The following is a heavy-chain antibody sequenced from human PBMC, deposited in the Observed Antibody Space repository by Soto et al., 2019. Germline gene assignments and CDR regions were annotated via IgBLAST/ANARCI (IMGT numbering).Heavy chain of an antibody. CDR3: ARDVRLMGYFDY. J-gene: IGHJ4*02. D-gene: IGHD2-8*01. CDR2: ISAYNGNT. CDR1: GYTFTSYG. Sequence: ASVKVSCKASGYTFTSYGISWVRQAPGQGLEWMGWISAYNGNTNYAQKLQGRVNMTTDTSTSTAYMELRSLRSDDTAVYYCARDVRLMGYFDYWGQGTLVTVSS. V-gene: IGHV1-18*01.